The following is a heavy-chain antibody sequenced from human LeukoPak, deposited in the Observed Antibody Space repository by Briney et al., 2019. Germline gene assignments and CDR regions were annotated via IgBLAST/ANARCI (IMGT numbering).Heavy chain of an antibody. D-gene: IGHD3-10*01. V-gene: IGHV4-30-4*01. CDR2: SGAT. Sequence: PSETLSLTCTVSGASISSDAYYWSWIRQPPGKGLEWIGHSGATKNNPSLNSRLTISVDTSKNQFSLRLSSVTAADTAVYFCATYYAGRGGSGYWGQGTLVTVSS. CDR1: GASISSDAYY. J-gene: IGHJ4*02. CDR3: ATYYAGRGGSGY.